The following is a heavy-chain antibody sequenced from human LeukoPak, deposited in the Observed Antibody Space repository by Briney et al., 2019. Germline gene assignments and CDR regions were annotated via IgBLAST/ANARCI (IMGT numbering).Heavy chain of an antibody. J-gene: IGHJ4*02. D-gene: IGHD5-12*01. Sequence: GGSLRLSCAASGFTFSSYGMHWVRQAPGKGLEWVAVIWYDGSNKYYADSVKGRFTISRDNSKNTLYLQMNSLRAEDTAVYYCARDGISGYYSSDKLDYWGQGTLVTVSS. CDR1: GFTFSSYG. CDR3: ARDGISGYYSSDKLDY. V-gene: IGHV3-33*01. CDR2: IWYDGSNK.